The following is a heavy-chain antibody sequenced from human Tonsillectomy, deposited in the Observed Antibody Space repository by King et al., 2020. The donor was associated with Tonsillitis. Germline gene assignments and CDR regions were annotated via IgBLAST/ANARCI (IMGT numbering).Heavy chain of an antibody. D-gene: IGHD5-18*01. Sequence: VQLVESGGGVVQPGRSLRLSCAASGFTFSSYGMHWVRQAPGKGLEWVAVISYDGSNKYYADSVKGRFTISRDNSKNTLYLQMNSLRAEDTAVYYCVDTAMDSYYYYGMDVWGQGTTVTVSS. J-gene: IGHJ6*02. CDR1: GFTFSSYG. CDR3: VDTAMDSYYYYGMDV. V-gene: IGHV3-30*03. CDR2: ISYDGSNK.